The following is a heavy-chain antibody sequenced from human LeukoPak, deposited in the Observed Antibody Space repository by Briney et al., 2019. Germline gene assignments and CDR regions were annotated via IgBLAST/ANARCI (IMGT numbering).Heavy chain of an antibody. D-gene: IGHD6-13*01. CDR1: GGSISSSSYY. CDR3: ARRDSSRLDAFDI. V-gene: IGHV4-39*01. Sequence: PSETLSLTCTVSGGSISSSSYYWGWIRQPPGKGLEWIGSIYYSGSTYYNPSLKSRVTISVDTSKNQFSLKLSSVTAADTAVYYCARRDSSRLDAFDIWGQGTMVTVSS. J-gene: IGHJ3*02. CDR2: IYYSGST.